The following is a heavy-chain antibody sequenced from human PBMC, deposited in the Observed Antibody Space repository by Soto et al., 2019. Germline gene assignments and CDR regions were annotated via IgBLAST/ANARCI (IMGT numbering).Heavy chain of an antibody. CDR2: IYHSGST. V-gene: IGHV4-4*02. CDR1: GGSISGSNW. Sequence: QVQLQESGPGLVKPSGTLSLTCAVSGGSISGSNWWSWVRQPPGKGLEWIGEIYHSGSTNYNPSLMRRVTISVDKSKNQFSLKLSSVTAADTAVYYCARAADYYYYGMDVWGQGTTVTVSS. CDR3: ARAADYYYYGMDV. J-gene: IGHJ6*02.